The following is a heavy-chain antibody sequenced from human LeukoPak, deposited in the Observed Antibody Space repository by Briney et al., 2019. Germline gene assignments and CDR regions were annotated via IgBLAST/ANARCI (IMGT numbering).Heavy chain of an antibody. CDR2: ISSSSSYI. CDR1: GFTFSSYS. Sequence: GESLRLSCAASGFTFSSYSMNWVRQAPGKGLEWVSSISSSSSYIYYADSVKGRFTISRDNAKNSLYLQMNSLRAEDTAVYYCARAGHSGYDRDVFDYWGQGTLVTVSS. J-gene: IGHJ4*02. D-gene: IGHD5-12*01. V-gene: IGHV3-21*01. CDR3: ARAGHSGYDRDVFDY.